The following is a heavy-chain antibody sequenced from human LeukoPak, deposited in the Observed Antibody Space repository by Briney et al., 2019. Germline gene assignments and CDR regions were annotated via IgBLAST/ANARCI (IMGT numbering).Heavy chain of an antibody. J-gene: IGHJ4*02. D-gene: IGHD6-13*01. CDR3: ARVVAAAYYFDY. CDR1: GFTFSSYE. CDR2: ISSSGSTI. Sequence: PGGSLRLSCAASGFTFSSYEMNWVRQAPGKGLEWVSYISSSGSTIYYADSVKGRFTISRDNAKNSLYLQMNSLRAEDTAVYYCARVVAAAYYFDYWGQGTLVTVSS. V-gene: IGHV3-48*03.